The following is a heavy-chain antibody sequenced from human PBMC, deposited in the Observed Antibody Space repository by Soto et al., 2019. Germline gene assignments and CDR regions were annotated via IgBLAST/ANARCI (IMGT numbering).Heavy chain of an antibody. J-gene: IGHJ4*02. Sequence: PGGSLRLSWAASGGTVGSNYSSWVRQAPGKGLEWVSVIYSGGSTYYADSVKGRFTISRDNSKNTLYLQMNSLRAEDTAVYYCARGSTVNYPLDYWGQGALVTVSS. V-gene: IGHV3-53*01. D-gene: IGHD4-17*01. CDR3: ARGSTVNYPLDY. CDR1: GGTVGSNY. CDR2: IYSGGST.